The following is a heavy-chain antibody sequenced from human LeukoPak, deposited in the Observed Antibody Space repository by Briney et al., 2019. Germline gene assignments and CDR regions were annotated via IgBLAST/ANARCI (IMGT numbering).Heavy chain of an antibody. D-gene: IGHD5-18*01. CDR2: ISSSSSTI. CDR3: ARDVGRRGYSSGFDY. Sequence: GSLRLSCAASGFTFSTYSMNWVRQGPGKGLEWVSYISSSSSTIYYADSVKGRFTISRDNAKNSLYLQMNSLRAEDTAVYYCARDVGRRGYSSGFDYWGQGTLVTVSS. V-gene: IGHV3-48*04. J-gene: IGHJ4*02. CDR1: GFTFSTYS.